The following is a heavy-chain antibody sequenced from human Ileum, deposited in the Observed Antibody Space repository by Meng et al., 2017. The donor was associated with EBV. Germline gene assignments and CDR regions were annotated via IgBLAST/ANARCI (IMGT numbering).Heavy chain of an antibody. V-gene: IGHV4-59*08. CDR2: IYYSGST. CDR3: ARGGWSLDY. D-gene: IGHD2-15*01. J-gene: IGHJ4*02. Sequence: QGQLQEAGPGPVKPSETLSLTCTVSGGYISSYYWSWIRQPPGKGLEWIGYIYYSGSTNYNPSLKSRVTISVDTSKNQFSLNLSSVTAADPAVYYCARGGWSLDYWGQGTLVTVSS. CDR1: GGYISSYY.